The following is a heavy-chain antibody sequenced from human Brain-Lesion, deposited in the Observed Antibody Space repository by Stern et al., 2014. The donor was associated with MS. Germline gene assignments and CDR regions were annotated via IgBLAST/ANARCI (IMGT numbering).Heavy chain of an antibody. J-gene: IGHJ5*02. CDR3: ARGSDT. CDR2: IKEDGSET. D-gene: IGHD2-15*01. Sequence: EVQLVESGGGLVQPGGSLRLSCAASGFSFSSYWMNWVRQAPGKGLEWVANIKEDGSETYYVGSVKGRFTISRDNAKNSTFLPMNSLRAEDTAVYYCARGSDTWGQGTLVTVSS. V-gene: IGHV3-7*01. CDR1: GFSFSSYW.